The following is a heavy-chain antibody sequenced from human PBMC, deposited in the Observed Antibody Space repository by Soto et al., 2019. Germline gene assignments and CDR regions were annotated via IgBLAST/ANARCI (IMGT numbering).Heavy chain of an antibody. Sequence: GGSLRLSCAASGFTFSSYAMHWVRQAPGKGLEYVSTINNNGGSIYYANSVKGRFTISRDNSKNTLYLQMGSLRAEDMAVYYCATTIAAAGGYYFNYWGQGTLVTVSS. CDR2: INNNGGSI. V-gene: IGHV3-64*01. J-gene: IGHJ4*02. D-gene: IGHD6-13*01. CDR3: ATTIAAAGGYYFNY. CDR1: GFTFSSYA.